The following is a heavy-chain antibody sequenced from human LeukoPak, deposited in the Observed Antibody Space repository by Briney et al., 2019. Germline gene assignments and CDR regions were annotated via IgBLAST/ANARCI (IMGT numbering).Heavy chain of an antibody. CDR2: IIPIFGTA. V-gene: IGHV1-69*05. CDR3: ARDRVGSGGIFGVVIIPVMDV. J-gene: IGHJ6*03. D-gene: IGHD3-3*01. Sequence: SVKVSCKASGGTFSSYAISWVLQAPAQGLEWMGGIIPIFGTANYAQKFQGRVTITTDESTSTAYMELSSLSSEDTAVYYCARDRVGSGGIFGVVIIPVMDVWGKGTTVTVSS. CDR1: GGTFSSYA.